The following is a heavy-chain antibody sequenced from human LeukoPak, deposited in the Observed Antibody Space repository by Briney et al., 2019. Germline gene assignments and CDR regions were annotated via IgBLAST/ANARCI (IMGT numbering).Heavy chain of an antibody. CDR3: AKGGSGSYPFDY. Sequence: QAGGSLRLSCAASGFTFSSYGMHWVRQAPGKGLEWVAFIRYDGSNKYYADSVKGRFTISRDNSKNTLYLQMNSLRAEDTAVYYCAKGGSGSYPFDYWGQGTLVTVSS. J-gene: IGHJ4*02. V-gene: IGHV3-30*02. D-gene: IGHD1-26*01. CDR1: GFTFSSYG. CDR2: IRYDGSNK.